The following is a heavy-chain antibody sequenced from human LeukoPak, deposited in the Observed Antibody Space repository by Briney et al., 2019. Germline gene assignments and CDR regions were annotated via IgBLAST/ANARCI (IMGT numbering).Heavy chain of an antibody. Sequence: SETLSLTCAVYGGSFSGYYWSWIRQPPGKGLEWIGEINHGGSTNYSPSLKSRVTISVDTSKNQFSLKLSSVTAADTAVYYCARHTLLWFGELQNWFDPWGQGTLVTVSS. V-gene: IGHV4-34*01. D-gene: IGHD3-10*01. CDR1: GGSFSGYY. J-gene: IGHJ5*02. CDR3: ARHTLLWFGELQNWFDP. CDR2: INHGGST.